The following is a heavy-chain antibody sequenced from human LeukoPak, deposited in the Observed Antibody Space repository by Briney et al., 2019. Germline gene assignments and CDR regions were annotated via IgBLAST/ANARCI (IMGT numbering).Heavy chain of an antibody. V-gene: IGHV4-59*12. CDR3: ARDVDDILTGQTNFDY. Sequence: SETLSLTCTVSGGSISSYYWSWIRQPPGKGLEWIGYIYYSGSTNYNPSLKSRVTISVDTSKNQFSLELNSVTAADTAVYYCARDVDDILTGQTNFDYWGQGTLVTVSS. J-gene: IGHJ4*02. D-gene: IGHD3-9*01. CDR1: GGSISSYY. CDR2: IYYSGST.